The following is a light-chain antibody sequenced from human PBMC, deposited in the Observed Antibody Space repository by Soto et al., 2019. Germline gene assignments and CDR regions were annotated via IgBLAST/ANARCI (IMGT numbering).Light chain of an antibody. V-gene: IGLV2-14*01. J-gene: IGLJ1*01. CDR3: SSYTNINTRACV. CDR1: SGDIGSYNR. Sequence: QSVLTQPASVSGSPGQSITISCTGTSGDIGSYNRVSWYQQHPGKAPKLIIYEVTDRPSGVSNRFSGSKSGNTASLTISGLQAEAEAEYYCSSYTNINTRACVFGTGTKVTAL. CDR2: EVT.